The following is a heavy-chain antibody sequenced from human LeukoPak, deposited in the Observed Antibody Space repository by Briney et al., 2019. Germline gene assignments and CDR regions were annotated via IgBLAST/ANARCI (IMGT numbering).Heavy chain of an antibody. V-gene: IGHV4-59*08. CDR1: GDSISSYY. Sequence: SETLSLTCTVSGDSISSYYWSWIRQPPGKGLEWIGYIYPSGSTSYNPSVKSRVTMSIDTSKNQFSLYLTSVTAADTAVYYCARHALYCSSTSCYEGWFDPWGQGTLVTVSS. D-gene: IGHD2-2*01. CDR2: IYPSGST. J-gene: IGHJ5*02. CDR3: ARHALYCSSTSCYEGWFDP.